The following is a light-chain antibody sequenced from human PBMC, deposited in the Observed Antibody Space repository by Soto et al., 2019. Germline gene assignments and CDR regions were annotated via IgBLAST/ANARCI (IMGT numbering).Light chain of an antibody. Sequence: EIVLTQSAGTLSLSPGERATLSCRASQSLTSIYLAWYQQKTGQAPRVLIYGVSTRATGIPERFSGSGSGTVFTLTISRLEPEDFAVYYCQQYGSLPFTFGPGTKVDTK. V-gene: IGKV3-20*01. CDR3: QQYGSLPFT. J-gene: IGKJ3*01. CDR1: QSLTSIY. CDR2: GVS.